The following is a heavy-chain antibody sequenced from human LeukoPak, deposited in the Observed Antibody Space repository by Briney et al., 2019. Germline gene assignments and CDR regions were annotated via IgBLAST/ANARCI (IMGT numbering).Heavy chain of an antibody. CDR2: INPNSGAT. CDR1: GYSFIDYY. Sequence: ASVKVSCKASGYSFIDYYLHWVRQASGQGLEWMGWINPNSGATRYAQNFQGRVTMTRDTSINTAYMELSRLTSDDTAVYFCTRDPPNQLLPRDNWFDPWGQGTLVTVSS. D-gene: IGHD2-2*01. V-gene: IGHV1-2*02. J-gene: IGHJ5*02. CDR3: TRDPPNQLLPRDNWFDP.